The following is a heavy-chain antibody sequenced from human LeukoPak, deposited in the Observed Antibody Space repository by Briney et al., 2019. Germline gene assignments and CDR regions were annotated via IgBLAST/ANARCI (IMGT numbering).Heavy chain of an antibody. CDR2: IRYDGSNK. V-gene: IGHV3-30*02. CDR3: ARAIWYSSGWASYGMDV. CDR1: GFTFWSYS. Sequence: GGSLRLSCAASGFTFWSYSMHWVRQAPGKGLEWVAFIRYDGSNKYYADSVKGRFTISRDNSKNTLYLQMNSLRAEDTAVYYCARAIWYSSGWASYGMDVWGQGTTVTVSS. D-gene: IGHD6-19*01. J-gene: IGHJ6*02.